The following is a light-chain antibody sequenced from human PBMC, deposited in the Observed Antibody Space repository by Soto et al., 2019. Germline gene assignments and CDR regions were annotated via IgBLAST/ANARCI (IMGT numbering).Light chain of an antibody. V-gene: IGKV3-20*01. CDR1: QTISYSY. Sequence: EIVLTQPGTLSLSPGERATLSCRASQTISYSYLAWYQQKPGQAPRLLIYGASIRATGIPDRFSGSGSGTDFTLTISRLEPEHFAVYYCQQYGNAPWTFGQGTKVDI. CDR2: GAS. J-gene: IGKJ1*01. CDR3: QQYGNAPWT.